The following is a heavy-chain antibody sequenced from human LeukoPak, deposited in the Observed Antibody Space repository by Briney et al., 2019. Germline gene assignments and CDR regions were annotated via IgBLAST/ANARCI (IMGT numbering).Heavy chain of an antibody. V-gene: IGHV3-23*01. D-gene: IGHD4/OR15-4a*01. Sequence: GASLRLSCAASGFTFSNYAMSWVRQAPGKGLEWVSAVSGRDTSTYYTDSVKGRFTISRDNSKNTLFLQMNSLRAEDTGMYYCAKYGAPGWSGYCDYWGQGTLVTVSS. J-gene: IGHJ4*02. CDR2: VSGRDTST. CDR1: GFTFSNYA. CDR3: AKYGAPGWSGYCDY.